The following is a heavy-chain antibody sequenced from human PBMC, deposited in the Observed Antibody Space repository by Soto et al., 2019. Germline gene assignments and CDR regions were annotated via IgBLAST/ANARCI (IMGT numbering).Heavy chain of an antibody. CDR2: VYYTGGT. CDR3: VRQGIDYLHGLVDV. V-gene: IGHV4-59*08. J-gene: IGHJ6*02. Sequence: QVQLQQSGPRLVKPSETLSLTCTVSSGPDRSHNWGWIRQPPGRGLEWIGYVYYTGGTAYNPSLRGRVTISADTSTNAISLTLNSVTAADTAVYYWVRQGIDYLHGLVDVWGQGTTVSVSS. D-gene: IGHD4-17*01. CDR1: SGPDRSHN.